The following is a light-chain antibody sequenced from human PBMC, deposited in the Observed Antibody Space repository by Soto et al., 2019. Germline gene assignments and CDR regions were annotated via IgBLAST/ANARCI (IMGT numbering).Light chain of an antibody. CDR1: QSISSK. CDR3: QQYHSWTTIT. V-gene: IGKV3-15*01. J-gene: IGKJ5*01. CDR2: GAS. Sequence: EIVMTQSPATLSVSPGERATLSCRASQSISSKLGWYQQRPGQAPRLLIYGASTRATGIPARFSGSGSGTEFTLPISSRQSEDSAVYYWQQYHSWTTITFGQGTRLEIK.